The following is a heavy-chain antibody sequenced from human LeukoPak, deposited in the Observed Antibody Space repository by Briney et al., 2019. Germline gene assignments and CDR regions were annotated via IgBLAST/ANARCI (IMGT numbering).Heavy chain of an antibody. V-gene: IGHV4-59*01. J-gene: IGHJ4*02. D-gene: IGHD1-1*01. CDR3: ARVGDWNDLVY. CDR2: ILYSGTT. CDR1: GGSISPYY. Sequence: SETLSFTCTVFGGSISPYYWSWIRQTPGKGMEWIGYILYSGTTTNYNPSLKSRVTISVDTSKNQFSLKLSSVTAADTAVYYCARVGDWNDLVYWGQGTLVTVSS.